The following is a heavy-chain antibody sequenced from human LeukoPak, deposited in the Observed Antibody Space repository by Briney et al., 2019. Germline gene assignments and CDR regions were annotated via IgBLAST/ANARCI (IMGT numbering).Heavy chain of an antibody. CDR1: GGSLCRYY. Sequence: SETLSLPCTVSGGSLCRYYWSWIRQPPGKGVEWIGYIYYSGSSDYNPSLKSRVTISVDTSKNQFSLKLSSVTAADTAVYYCASYNNGWYGRYFDHWGQGTLVTVSS. CDR2: IYYSGSS. J-gene: IGHJ4*02. D-gene: IGHD6-19*01. V-gene: IGHV4-59*01. CDR3: ASYNNGWYGRYFDH.